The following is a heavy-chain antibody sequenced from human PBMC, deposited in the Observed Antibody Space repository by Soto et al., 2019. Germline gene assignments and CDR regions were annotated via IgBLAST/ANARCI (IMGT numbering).Heavy chain of an antibody. J-gene: IGHJ4*02. CDR2: IKQDGSEK. Sequence: GGSLRLSCAASGFTFSSYWMSWVRQAPGKGLEWVANIKQDGSEKYYVDSVKGRFTISRDNAKNSLYLQMNSLRAEDTAVYYGARLNSSSWYSDYFHSWRQGTLVTVSS. D-gene: IGHD6-13*01. CDR3: ARLNSSSWYSDYFHS. V-gene: IGHV3-7*01. CDR1: GFTFSSYW.